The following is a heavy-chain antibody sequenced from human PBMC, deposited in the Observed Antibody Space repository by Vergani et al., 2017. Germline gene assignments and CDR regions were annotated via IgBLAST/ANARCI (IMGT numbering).Heavy chain of an antibody. Sequence: EVQLLESGGGLVQPGGSLRLSCAASGFTFSSYAMSWVRQAPGKGLEWVSAISGSGGSTYYADSVKGRFTISRDNSKNTRYLQMNSLRAEDTDVYYCAKDLGLWFGELFDAFDIWGQGTMVTVSS. CDR2: ISGSGGST. CDR1: GFTFSSYA. V-gene: IGHV3-23*01. D-gene: IGHD3-10*01. J-gene: IGHJ3*02. CDR3: AKDLGLWFGELFDAFDI.